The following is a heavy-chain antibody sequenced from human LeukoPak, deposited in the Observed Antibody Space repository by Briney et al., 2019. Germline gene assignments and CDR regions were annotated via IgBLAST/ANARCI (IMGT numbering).Heavy chain of an antibody. CDR1: GFTFSGYA. CDR2: ISYDGSND. Sequence: GGSLRLSCAASGFTFSGYAMHWVRQAPGKGLEWVAVISYDGSNDYYAASVKGRFTISRDNSKNTLYLQMNSLRAEDTAVYYCATNGPGIAVAGYVDYWGQGTLVTVSS. CDR3: ATNGPGIAVAGYVDY. V-gene: IGHV3-30-3*01. J-gene: IGHJ4*02. D-gene: IGHD6-19*01.